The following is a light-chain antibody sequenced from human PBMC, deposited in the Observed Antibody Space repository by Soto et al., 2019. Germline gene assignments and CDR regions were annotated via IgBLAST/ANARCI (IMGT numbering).Light chain of an antibody. J-gene: IGKJ1*01. V-gene: IGKV3-11*01. CDR3: QQRSNWPWT. CDR1: QSVISY. Sequence: EIVLTQSPATLSLSPGERATLSCRASQSVISYLAWYQQKPGQAPRLLIYDASNRATGIPARFSGSGSGTYFTLTISRLEPEDFAVYYCQQRSNWPWTFGRGAKVELK. CDR2: DAS.